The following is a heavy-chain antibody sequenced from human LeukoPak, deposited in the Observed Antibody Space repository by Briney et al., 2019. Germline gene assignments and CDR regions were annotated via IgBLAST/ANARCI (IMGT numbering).Heavy chain of an antibody. CDR1: GFTFSDYY. CDR3: ARDRDSGSYTTRDYYYYGMDV. J-gene: IGHJ6*02. CDR2: ISSSGSTI. D-gene: IGHD1-26*01. V-gene: IGHV3-11*01. Sequence: GGSLRLSCAASGFTFSDYYMSWIRQAPGKGLEWVSYISSSGSTIYYADSVKGRFTISRDNAKNSLYLQMNSLRAEDTAVYYCARDRDSGSYTTRDYYYYGMDVWGQGTTVTVSS.